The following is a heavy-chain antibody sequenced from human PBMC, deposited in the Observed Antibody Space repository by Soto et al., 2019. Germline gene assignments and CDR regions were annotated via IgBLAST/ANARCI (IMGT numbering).Heavy chain of an antibody. CDR2: IIPIFGTA. D-gene: IGHD6-19*01. V-gene: IGHV1-69*01. CDR1: GGTFSSYA. Sequence: QVQLVQSGAEVKKPGSSVNVSCKASGGTFSSYAISWVRQAPGHGLEWMGGIIPIFGTANYAQKFQGRVTITADESTSTAYMELSSLRSEDTAVYYCARAPWQWLVEGAFDIWGQGTMVTVSS. CDR3: ARAPWQWLVEGAFDI. J-gene: IGHJ3*02.